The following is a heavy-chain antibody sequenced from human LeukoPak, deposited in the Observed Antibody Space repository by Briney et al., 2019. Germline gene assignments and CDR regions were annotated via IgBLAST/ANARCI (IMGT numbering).Heavy chain of an antibody. D-gene: IGHD5-12*01. Sequence: PGGSLRLSCAASGFTFSSYAMSWVRQAPGKGLEWVSAISGSGGSTYYADSVKGRFTISRDNSKNTLYLQMNSLRAGDTAVYYCAKDPAGGRNSGYDYPDYWGQGTLVTVSS. V-gene: IGHV3-23*01. J-gene: IGHJ4*02. CDR2: ISGSGGST. CDR3: AKDPAGGRNSGYDYPDY. CDR1: GFTFSSYA.